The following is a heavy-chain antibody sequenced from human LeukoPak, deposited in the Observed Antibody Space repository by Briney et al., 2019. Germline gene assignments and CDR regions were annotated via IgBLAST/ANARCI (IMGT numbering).Heavy chain of an antibody. Sequence: PGGSLRLSCAASGFTFDDYAMHWVRQAPGKGLEWVSGISWNSGSIGYADSVKGRFTISRDNAKNSPYLQMNSLRAEDTALYYCAKDMRVAVAGNILPDAFDIWGQGTMVTVSS. CDR3: AKDMRVAVAGNILPDAFDI. V-gene: IGHV3-9*01. CDR1: GFTFDDYA. J-gene: IGHJ3*02. CDR2: ISWNSGSI. D-gene: IGHD6-19*01.